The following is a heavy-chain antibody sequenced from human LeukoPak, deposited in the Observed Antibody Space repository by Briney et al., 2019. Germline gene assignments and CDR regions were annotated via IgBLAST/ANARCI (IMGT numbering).Heavy chain of an antibody. Sequence: PSETLSLTCTVSGGSISSYYWGWIRQPPGQGLEWIGVIFYRGITYYNASLKSRVTISVDTSRNQFSLKVRSVTAADTAAYYCARLTLRIGSNNWFDPWGQGTLVTVSS. D-gene: IGHD2-21*01. V-gene: IGHV4-39*01. J-gene: IGHJ5*02. CDR1: GGSISSYY. CDR3: ARLTLRIGSNNWFDP. CDR2: IFYRGIT.